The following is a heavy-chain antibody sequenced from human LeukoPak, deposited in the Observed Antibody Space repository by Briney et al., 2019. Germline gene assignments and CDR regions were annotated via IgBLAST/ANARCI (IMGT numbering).Heavy chain of an antibody. CDR1: GGSVSSGSYY. CDR2: IYYSGNT. CDR3: ARVGDGVFDF. Sequence: KSSETLSLTCTVSGGSVSSGSYYWSWIRQPPGKGLEWIGYIYYSGNTNNNPSLKSRLTISIDTSKDQFSLKLSSVTAADTAVYYCARVGDGVFDFWGQGTLVTVSS. V-gene: IGHV4-61*01. J-gene: IGHJ4*02. D-gene: IGHD3-10*01.